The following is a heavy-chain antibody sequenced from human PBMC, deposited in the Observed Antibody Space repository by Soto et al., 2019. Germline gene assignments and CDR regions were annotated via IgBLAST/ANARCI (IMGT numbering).Heavy chain of an antibody. J-gene: IGHJ4*02. Sequence: QVQLVQSGAEVKKPGSSVKVSCKASGGTFRSYAVSWVRQAPGQGLEWMGGIIPILGTTNYAQNFQGRVTNTADKSTSTAYMALSSLRSEDAAVYYCARYFGSFGGVIACTRGGYFDFWGQGTLVTVSS. V-gene: IGHV1-69*14. CDR2: IIPILGTT. D-gene: IGHD3-16*02. CDR3: ARYFGSFGGVIACTRGGYFDF. CDR1: GGTFRSYA.